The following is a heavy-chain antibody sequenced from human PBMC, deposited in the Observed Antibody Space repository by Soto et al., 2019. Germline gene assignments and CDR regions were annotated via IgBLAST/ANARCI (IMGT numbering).Heavy chain of an antibody. D-gene: IGHD3-10*01. CDR3: ARDDYYGSGSFIYYFDY. J-gene: IGHJ4*02. CDR2: ISSSSSYI. Sequence: GESLKISCAASGFTFSSYSMNWVRQAPGKGLEWVSSISSSSSYIYYADSVKGRFTISRDNAKNSLYLQMNSLRAEDTAVYYCARDDYYGSGSFIYYFDYWGQGTLVTVSS. CDR1: GFTFSSYS. V-gene: IGHV3-21*01.